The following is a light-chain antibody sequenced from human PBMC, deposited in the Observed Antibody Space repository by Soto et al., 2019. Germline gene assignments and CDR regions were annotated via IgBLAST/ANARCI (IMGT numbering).Light chain of an antibody. CDR1: QGIGYN. J-gene: IGKJ1*01. CDR2: TAS. V-gene: IGKV1-27*01. Sequence: DIQMTQSPPSLSASVGARVTITCRAGQGIGYNLAWYQQKPGKVPKVLIYTASTLHSGGPSRFSGSGSGTEVTLTSNSLQPEDVATYFGQKYDSVPWSFGQGTRVEI. CDR3: QKYDSVPWS.